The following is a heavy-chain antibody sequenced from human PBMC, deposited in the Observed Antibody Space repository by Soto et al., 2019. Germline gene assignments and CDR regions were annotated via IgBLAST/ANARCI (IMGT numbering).Heavy chain of an antibody. Sequence: QVQLQQWGTGLLKPSETLSVTCALYGGSFIEYYWNWVRQTAGKGLEWIGEVNQSGTSNYNPYLKNRLTMSVDASKKQFSLRLTSVTAADTGIYYCASARGRAESAPSGMDLWGQGTTVIVSS. J-gene: IGHJ6*02. D-gene: IGHD5-12*01. CDR2: VNQSGTS. CDR1: GGSFIEYY. CDR3: ASARGRAESAPSGMDL. V-gene: IGHV4-34*02.